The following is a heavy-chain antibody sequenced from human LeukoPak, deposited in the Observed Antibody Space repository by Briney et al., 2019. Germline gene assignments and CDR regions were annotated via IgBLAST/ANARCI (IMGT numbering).Heavy chain of an antibody. J-gene: IGHJ4*02. CDR3: AKGHPVFLYPPDY. CDR1: GFTFDDYA. V-gene: IGHV3-9*01. D-gene: IGHD2-8*01. CDR2: ISWNSGSI. Sequence: GGSLRLSCAASGFTFDDYAMHWVRQAPGKGLEWVSGISWNSGSIGYADSVKGRFTISRDNAKNSLYLQMNSLRAEDTALYYCAKGHPVFLYPPDYWGQGTLVTVSS.